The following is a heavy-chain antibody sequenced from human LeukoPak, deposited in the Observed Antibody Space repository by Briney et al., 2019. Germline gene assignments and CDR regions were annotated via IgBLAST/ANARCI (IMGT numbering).Heavy chain of an antibody. CDR2: IIPLFDRT. CDR3: AREKGRDGYNGFDY. CDR1: GDTFSSNT. V-gene: IGHV1-69*13. Sequence: GASVKVSCKTSGDTFSSNTLSWMRQAPGQGLEWMGRIIPLFDRTDYAQKFQGRVTITADESTTTAYMELSSLRFEDTAFYYCAREKGRDGYNGFDYWGQGTLVTVSS. D-gene: IGHD5-24*01. J-gene: IGHJ4*02.